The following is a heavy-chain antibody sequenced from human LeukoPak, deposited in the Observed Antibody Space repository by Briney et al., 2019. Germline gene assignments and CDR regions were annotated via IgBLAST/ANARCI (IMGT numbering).Heavy chain of an antibody. V-gene: IGHV1-46*01. CDR1: GYTFTSYY. J-gene: IGHJ6*02. D-gene: IGHD2-8*01. CDR2: INPSGGST. CDR3: ARSRYCTNGVCPQNYYGMDV. Sequence: GASVKVSCKASGYTFTSYYMHWVRQAPGQGLEWMGIINPSGGSTSYAQKFQGRVTMTRDTSTSTAYMELSSLRSEDTAVYYCARSRYCTNGVCPQNYYGMDVWGQGTTVTVSS.